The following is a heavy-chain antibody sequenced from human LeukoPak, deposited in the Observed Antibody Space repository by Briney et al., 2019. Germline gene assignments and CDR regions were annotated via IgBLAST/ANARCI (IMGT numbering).Heavy chain of an antibody. CDR3: AKDSYDRSGYYYYYFAY. CDR2: ISSNSITI. J-gene: IGHJ4*02. CDR1: GFTFSSYS. Sequence: GGSLRLPCAASGFTFSSYSMNWVRQAPGKGLEWVSYISSNSITIYYADSVKGRFTISRDNSKNTLYLQMNSLRAGDTAVYYCAKDSYDRSGYYYYYFAYWGQGTQVTVSS. V-gene: IGHV3-48*01. D-gene: IGHD3-22*01.